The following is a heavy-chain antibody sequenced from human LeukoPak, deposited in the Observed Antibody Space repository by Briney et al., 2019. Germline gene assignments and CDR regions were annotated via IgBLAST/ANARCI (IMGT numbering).Heavy chain of an antibody. V-gene: IGHV1-2*02. CDR3: ARDHYDSSGPADY. CDR1: GYTFTGYY. Sequence: ASVKVSCKASGYTFTGYYMHWVRQAPGQGLEWMGWINPNSGGTNYAQKFQGRVTMTRETSISTAYMELSRLRSDDTAVYYCARDHYDSSGPADYWGQGTLVTVSS. D-gene: IGHD3-22*01. CDR2: INPNSGGT. J-gene: IGHJ4*02.